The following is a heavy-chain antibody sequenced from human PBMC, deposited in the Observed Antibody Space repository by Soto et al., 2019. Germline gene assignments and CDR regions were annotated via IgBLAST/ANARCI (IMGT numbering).Heavy chain of an antibody. CDR2: VSYDGNHK. CDR3: AKDVGQQLVLNYGMDV. CDR1: GFTFRSFG. Sequence: QVQLVEAGGGVIQPGTSLSLSCASSGFTFRSFGMYWVRQAPGKGLEWVAVVSYDGNHKYYADSLKGRFTVSRDNAKNMLYLQMNSLRGEDTAVYYCAKDVGQQLVLNYGMDVWGQGTTVTVSS. D-gene: IGHD6-13*01. J-gene: IGHJ6*02. V-gene: IGHV3-30*18.